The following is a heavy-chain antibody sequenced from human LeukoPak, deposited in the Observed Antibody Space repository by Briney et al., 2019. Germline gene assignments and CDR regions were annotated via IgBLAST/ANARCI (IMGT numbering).Heavy chain of an antibody. V-gene: IGHV4-59*01. CDR1: GGSISSYY. CDR2: IYYSGST. J-gene: IGHJ4*02. Sequence: SETLSLTCTVSGGSISSYYGSWIRQPPGKGLEGIGYIYYSGSTNYNPSLKSRVTISVDTSKNQFSLKLSSVTAADTAVYYCAGTTYYDYVWGSYRFDYWGQGTLVTVSS. D-gene: IGHD3-16*02. CDR3: AGTTYYDYVWGSYRFDY.